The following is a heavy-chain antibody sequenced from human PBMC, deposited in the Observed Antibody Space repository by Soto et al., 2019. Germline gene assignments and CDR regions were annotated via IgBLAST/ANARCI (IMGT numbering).Heavy chain of an antibody. CDR3: ARVAYGDSGGWFDP. V-gene: IGHV4-30-2*01. CDR2: IYHSGNP. CDR1: GDSIIIGGYS. D-gene: IGHD4-17*01. Sequence: QLQLQESGSGLVKPSQTLSLTCAVSGDSIIIGGYSWSWIRQLPGKGLEWIGYIYHSGNPYYNPSPKWRVPXSVETSKNQSSLKLNSVTAADTSVYYRARVAYGDSGGWFDPWGQGTLVTVSS. J-gene: IGHJ5*02.